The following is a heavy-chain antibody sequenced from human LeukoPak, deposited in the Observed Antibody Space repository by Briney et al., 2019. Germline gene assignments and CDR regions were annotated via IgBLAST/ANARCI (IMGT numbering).Heavy chain of an antibody. D-gene: IGHD3-22*01. CDR2: INSDGSST. CDR3: ARDRMSDSSGYWSGWFDP. CDR1: GFTFSSYW. V-gene: IGHV3-74*01. J-gene: IGHJ5*02. Sequence: PGGSLRLSCAASGFTFSSYWMHWVRQAPGKGLVWVSRINSDGSSTSYADSVKGRFTISRDNAKNTLYLQMNSLRAEDTAVYYCARDRMSDSSGYWSGWFDPWGQGTLVTVSS.